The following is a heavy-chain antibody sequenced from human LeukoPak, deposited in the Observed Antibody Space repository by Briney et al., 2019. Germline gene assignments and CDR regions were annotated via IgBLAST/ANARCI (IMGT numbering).Heavy chain of an antibody. CDR1: GYTFTGYY. CDR2: INPHTGDT. V-gene: IGHV1-2*02. Sequence: ASVEVSCKASGYTFTGYYIHWVRQAPGQGLEWLGWINPHTGDTYHAQKFQGRVTMTTDTSISTAYMELSSLRSDDTAVYYCARNYYDSTGYYGDGAFDIWGQGTMVTVSS. D-gene: IGHD3-22*01. CDR3: ARNYYDSTGYYGDGAFDI. J-gene: IGHJ3*02.